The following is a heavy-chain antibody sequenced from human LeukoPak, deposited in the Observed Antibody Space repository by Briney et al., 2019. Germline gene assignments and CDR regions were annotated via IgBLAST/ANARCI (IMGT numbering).Heavy chain of an antibody. CDR3: ARVTQGYLVGGSYSGMDV. Sequence: ASVKVSCKASGYTFTSYDIHWVRQATGQGLEWMGWMNPNSGNTGYAQKFQGRVTMTRNTSISTAYMELSSLRSEDTAVYYCARVTQGYLVGGSYSGMDVWGQGTTVTVSS. D-gene: IGHD1-26*01. J-gene: IGHJ6*02. CDR1: GYTFTSYD. V-gene: IGHV1-8*01. CDR2: MNPNSGNT.